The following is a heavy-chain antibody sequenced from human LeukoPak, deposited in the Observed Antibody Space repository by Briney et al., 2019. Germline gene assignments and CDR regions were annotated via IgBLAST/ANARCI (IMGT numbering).Heavy chain of an antibody. J-gene: IGHJ4*02. CDR2: ISAQNGNT. CDR1: GYTFTGYY. D-gene: IGHD5-12*01. V-gene: IGHV1-18*04. CDR3: ARESNGGYGFDY. Sequence: ASVKVSCKASGYTFTGYYMHWVRQAPGQGLEWMGWISAQNGNTNYMQQFLGRVTMTRDTSASTAYMELRSLKSDDTAVYYCARESNGGYGFDYWGQGTPVTVAS.